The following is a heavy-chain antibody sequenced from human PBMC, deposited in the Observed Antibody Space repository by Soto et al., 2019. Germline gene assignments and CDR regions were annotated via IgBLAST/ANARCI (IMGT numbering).Heavy chain of an antibody. D-gene: IGHD3-22*01. J-gene: IGHJ4*02. V-gene: IGHV3-74*01. CDR1: GFTFSSYW. CDR2: INSEGDNT. CDR3: ARPRYDGSGTPFDH. Sequence: GGSLRLSCAASGFTFSSYWMHWVRQAPGKGLVWVSSINSEGDNTDYADSVKGRFIMSRDNAKNTLYLQMNSLRAEDTAVYYCARPRYDGSGTPFDHWGLGTLVTSPQ.